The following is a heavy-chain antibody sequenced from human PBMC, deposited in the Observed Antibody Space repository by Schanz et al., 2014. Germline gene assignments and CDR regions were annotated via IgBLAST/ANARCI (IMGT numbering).Heavy chain of an antibody. CDR3: ARDGRVVVTPPGDS. CDR2: ISAYNGKI. D-gene: IGHD2-2*01. Sequence: QVQLVQSGGEVKKPGASVKVSCKASGYTFTSYGLSWVRQAPGQGLEWLGWISAYNGKIHYAQKIQGRVTLTTDTSTSTAYMELRSLRSDGTAVYYCARDGRVVVTPPGDSWGQGTLVTVSS. J-gene: IGHJ5*01. V-gene: IGHV1-18*01. CDR1: GYTFTSYG.